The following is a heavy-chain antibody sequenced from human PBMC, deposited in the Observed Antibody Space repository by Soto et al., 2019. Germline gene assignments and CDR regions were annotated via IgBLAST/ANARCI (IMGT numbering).Heavy chain of an antibody. CDR3: ARDWAANYYGMDV. CDR1: GYTFPSYG. CDR2: ISAYNGNT. V-gene: IGHV1-18*04. Sequence: KVSCKASGYTFPSYGISGVRQAPGQGLEWMVWISAYNGNTNYAQKLQGRVTMTTDTSTSTAYMEPRSLRSDDTDVYYCARDWAANYYGMDVWGQGTTVTVSS. J-gene: IGHJ6*02. D-gene: IGHD2-15*01.